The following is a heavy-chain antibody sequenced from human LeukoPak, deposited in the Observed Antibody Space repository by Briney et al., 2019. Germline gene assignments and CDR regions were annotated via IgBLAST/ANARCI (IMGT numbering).Heavy chain of an antibody. CDR3: ARVALDSSGDNYGQGAFDY. J-gene: IGHJ4*02. V-gene: IGHV3-48*03. Sequence: GGSLRLSCAASGFTFSRYEMNWVRQAPGKGLEWLSYISGSGRTIFYGDSVKGRFTISRDNANNSLYLQINSLRAEDTALYYCARVALDSSGDNYGQGAFDYWGQGTVVTVSS. D-gene: IGHD6-19*01. CDR2: ISGSGRTI. CDR1: GFTFSRYE.